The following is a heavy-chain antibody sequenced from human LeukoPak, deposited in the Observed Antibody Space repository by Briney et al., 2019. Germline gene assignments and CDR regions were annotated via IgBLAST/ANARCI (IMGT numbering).Heavy chain of an antibody. CDR3: ARTSGYSSSADYYYYYMDV. Sequence: SETLSLTCTVSGGSISSYYWSWIRQPAGKGLEWIGRIYTSGSTNYNPSLKSRVTMSVDTSENQFSLKLSSVTAADTAVYYCARTSGYSSSADYYYYYMDVWGKGTTVTVSS. CDR2: IYTSGST. D-gene: IGHD6-6*01. J-gene: IGHJ6*03. V-gene: IGHV4-4*07. CDR1: GGSISSYY.